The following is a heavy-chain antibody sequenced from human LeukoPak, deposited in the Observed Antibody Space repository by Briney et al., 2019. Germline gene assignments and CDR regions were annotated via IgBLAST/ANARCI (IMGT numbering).Heavy chain of an antibody. CDR1: GYTFTSYG. D-gene: IGHD6-19*01. J-gene: IGHJ4*02. CDR3: ARVVYSSGIFDY. CDR2: INAGNGNT. V-gene: IGHV1-18*01. Sequence: GASVKVSCKASGYTFTSYGISWVRQAPGQGLEWMGWINAGNGNTKYSQKLQGRVTITRDTSARTAYMELSSLRSEDTAVYYCARVVYSSGIFDYWGQGTLVTVSS.